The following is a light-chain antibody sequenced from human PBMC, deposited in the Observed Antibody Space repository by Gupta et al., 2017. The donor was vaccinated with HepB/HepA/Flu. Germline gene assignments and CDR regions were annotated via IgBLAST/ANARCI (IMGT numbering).Light chain of an antibody. CDR1: QSVASN. CDR2: GAS. V-gene: IGKV3-15*01. J-gene: IGKJ4*01. Sequence: EIVMTQSPATLSVSPGERATLSCRASQSVASNLAWYQQKPGQAPRLLIFGASTRAPGIPAIFSGSGSGTDFTLTINSLQSDDFAVYYCQHETNLPITFGRGTKVDIK. CDR3: QHETNLPIT.